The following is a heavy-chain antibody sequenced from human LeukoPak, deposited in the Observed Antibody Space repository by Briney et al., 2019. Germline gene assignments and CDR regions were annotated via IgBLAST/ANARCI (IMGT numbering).Heavy chain of an antibody. J-gene: IGHJ4*02. Sequence: GGSLRLSCAASGFTFRNYAMNWVRQAPGKGLEWVSGITDSGGRTYYADSVKGRFTISRDNSENTLYLQMNSLRAEDTAVYYCAKRRGGPGRYYFDYWGQGTLVTVSS. V-gene: IGHV3-23*01. D-gene: IGHD3-16*01. CDR1: GFTFRNYA. CDR3: AKRRGGPGRYYFDY. CDR2: ITDSGGRT.